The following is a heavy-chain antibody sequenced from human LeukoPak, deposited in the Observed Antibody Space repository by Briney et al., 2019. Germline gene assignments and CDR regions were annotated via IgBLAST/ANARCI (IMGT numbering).Heavy chain of an antibody. CDR1: GYTFINFD. CDR2: INPQNGDT. J-gene: IGHJ5*02. V-gene: IGHV1-2*02. CDR3: ARGDIVIVPGANWFDP. D-gene: IGHD2-2*01. Sequence: ASVKVSCKTSGYTFINFDIHWVRQAPGQGPEWMGWINPQNGDTDYADNFQGRVTMTGDTSITTVYMELRRLKSDDSAVYYCARGDIVIVPGANWFDPWGQGTLVTVSS.